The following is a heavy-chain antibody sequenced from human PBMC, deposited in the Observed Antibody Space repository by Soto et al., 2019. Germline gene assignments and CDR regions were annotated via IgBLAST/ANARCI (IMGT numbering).Heavy chain of an antibody. V-gene: IGHV4-31*03. D-gene: IGHD3-16*02. CDR1: GGSISSGGYY. Sequence: KPSETLSLTCTVSGGSISSGGYYWSWIRQHPGKGLEWIGYIYYSGSTYYNPSLKSRVTISVDTSKNQFSLKLSSVTAADTAVYYCAREMITFGGVIAPNGMDVWGQGTTVTVSS. CDR2: IYYSGST. J-gene: IGHJ6*02. CDR3: AREMITFGGVIAPNGMDV.